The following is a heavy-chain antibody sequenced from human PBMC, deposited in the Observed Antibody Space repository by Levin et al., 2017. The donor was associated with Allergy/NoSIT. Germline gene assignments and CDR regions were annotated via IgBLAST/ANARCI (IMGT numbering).Heavy chain of an antibody. CDR2: IYYSGTT. Sequence: RSSETLSLTCAVSGVSVSSNTWWSWVRQSPGKGLEWIAMIYYSGTTNFNPSLKTRVSISMDKSKNHLSLKVNSLTAADTAIYYCVRLLPASYHFDSWGQGTLVTVSS. V-gene: IGHV4/OR15-8*02. J-gene: IGHJ4*02. CDR1: GVSVSSNTW. D-gene: IGHD2-2*01. CDR3: VRLLPASYHFDS.